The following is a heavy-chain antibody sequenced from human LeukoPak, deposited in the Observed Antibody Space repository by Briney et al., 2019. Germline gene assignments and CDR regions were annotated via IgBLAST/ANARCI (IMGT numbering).Heavy chain of an antibody. D-gene: IGHD3-16*01. CDR2: INHSGST. CDR1: GGTFSGYY. Sequence: SETLSLTCAVYGGTFSGYYWSWIRQLPGKGLEWIGEINHSGSTNYNPSLKSRVTLSVDTSKNQFSLKLTSVTAADTAVYYCARERRNDYVSYNWFDPWGQGTLVTVSS. CDR3: ARERRNDYVSYNWFDP. J-gene: IGHJ5*02. V-gene: IGHV4-34*01.